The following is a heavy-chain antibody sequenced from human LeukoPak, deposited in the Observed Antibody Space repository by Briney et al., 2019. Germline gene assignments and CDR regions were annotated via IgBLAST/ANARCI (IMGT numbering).Heavy chain of an antibody. CDR3: ARGLGGTGDH. V-gene: IGHV3-74*01. D-gene: IGHD3-10*01. CDR1: GFIFSDYW. J-gene: IGHJ4*02. Sequence: GGSLRLSCAPSGFIFSDYWMHWVRQAPGKGLVWVSRLNSDGSSTIYADSVKGRFTISRDNAKNTLYLQMNSLRAEDTAVYYCARGLGGTGDHWGQGTLVTVSS. CDR2: LNSDGSST.